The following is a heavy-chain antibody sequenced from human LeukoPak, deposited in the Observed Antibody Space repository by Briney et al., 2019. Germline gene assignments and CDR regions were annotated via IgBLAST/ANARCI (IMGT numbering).Heavy chain of an antibody. D-gene: IGHD3-3*01. CDR2: ISYDGSNK. V-gene: IGHV3-30*03. J-gene: IGHJ6*02. CDR1: GFTFSSYG. Sequence: QPGRSLRLSCAASGFTFSSYGMHWVRQAPGKGLEWVAVISYDGSNKYYTDSVKGRFTISRHSSKNTLYLQMNSLRGEDTAVYYCARFLGRITISGVVPYGMDVWGQGTTVTVSS. CDR3: ARFLGRITISGVVPYGMDV.